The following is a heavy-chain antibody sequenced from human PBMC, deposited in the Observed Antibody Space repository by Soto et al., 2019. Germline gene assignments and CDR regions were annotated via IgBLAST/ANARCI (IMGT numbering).Heavy chain of an antibody. J-gene: IGHJ4*02. D-gene: IGHD2-15*01. CDR1: GFTFSSYA. V-gene: IGHV3-23*01. CDR3: AKDLYCSGGSCYREGDDFDY. Sequence: EVQLLESGGGLVQPGGSLRLSCAASGFTFSSYAMSWVRQAPGKGLEWVSAISGSGGSTYYADSVKGRFTISRDNSKNRQYLKMNSLRAEDTAVYYCAKDLYCSGGSCYREGDDFDYWGQGTLVTVSS. CDR2: ISGSGGST.